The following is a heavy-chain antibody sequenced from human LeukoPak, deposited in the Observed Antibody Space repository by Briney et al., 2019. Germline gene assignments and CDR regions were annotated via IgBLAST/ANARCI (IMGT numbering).Heavy chain of an antibody. CDR1: GFTLSSYS. Sequence: GGSLRLSCAASGFTLSSYSMNWVRQAPGKGLEWVSSISSSSSYIYYADSVKGRFTISRDNAKNSLYLQMNSLRAEDTAVYYCARGAIDSSWYYFDYWGQGTLVTVSS. D-gene: IGHD6-13*01. V-gene: IGHV3-21*01. J-gene: IGHJ4*02. CDR2: ISSSSSYI. CDR3: ARGAIDSSWYYFDY.